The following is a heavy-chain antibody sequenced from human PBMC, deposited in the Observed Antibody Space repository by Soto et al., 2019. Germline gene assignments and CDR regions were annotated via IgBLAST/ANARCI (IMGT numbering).Heavy chain of an antibody. J-gene: IGHJ4*02. CDR1: GLTFSTYA. D-gene: IGHD6-25*01. CDR2: TSGSSRTT. CDR3: AKNQEREVPKVVDF. Sequence: EARLLESGGGVAMPGGSLRLSCATSGLTFSTYAMSWVSQAPGGGLEWVSSTSGSSRTTYYADSVRGPFTISRERSKNKLYPQLSSLRSEDTALYYCAKNQEREVPKVVDFRGQGTLVIDSS. V-gene: IGHV3-23*01.